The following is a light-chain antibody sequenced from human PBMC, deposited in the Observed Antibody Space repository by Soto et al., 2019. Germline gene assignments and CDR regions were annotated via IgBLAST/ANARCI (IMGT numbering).Light chain of an antibody. CDR3: SSYTSSSTVV. V-gene: IGLV2-14*01. CDR2: EVT. J-gene: IGLJ2*01. CDR1: SGDIGIYNY. Sequence: QSALTQPASVSGSPGQSITISCTGTSGDIGIYNYVSWYQHHADKAPKLIIYEVTNRPSGISHRFSGSKSGNTASLTISGLQAEDEADYYCSSYTSSSTVVFGGGTKLTVL.